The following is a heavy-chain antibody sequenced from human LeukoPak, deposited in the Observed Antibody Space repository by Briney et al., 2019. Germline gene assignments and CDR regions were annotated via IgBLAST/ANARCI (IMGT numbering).Heavy chain of an antibody. CDR1: GYTFTSYA. D-gene: IGHD6-19*01. J-gene: IGHJ6*02. CDR2: INAGNGNT. V-gene: IGHV1-3*01. CDR3: ASNGPVAGYYGMDV. Sequence: ASVKVSCKASGYTFTSYAMHWVRQAPGQRLEWMGWINAGNGNTKYSQKFQGRVTITRDTSASTTYMELSSLRSEDTAVYYCASNGPVAGYYGMDVWGQGTTVTVSS.